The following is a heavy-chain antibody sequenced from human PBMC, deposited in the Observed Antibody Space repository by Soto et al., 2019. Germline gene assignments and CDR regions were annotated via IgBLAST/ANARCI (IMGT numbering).Heavy chain of an antibody. J-gene: IGHJ6*02. D-gene: IGHD3-10*01. CDR1: GGSISSSTYY. Sequence: SETLSLTCTVSGGSISSSTYYWGWMRQPPGKGLEWIASFFIGGNTYYNPSLKSRVTISVDTSKNQFSLKLSSVTAADTAVYYCARKSLPYYGSGSPYGMDVWGQGTTVTVSS. CDR2: FFIGGNT. V-gene: IGHV4-39*01. CDR3: ARKSLPYYGSGSPYGMDV.